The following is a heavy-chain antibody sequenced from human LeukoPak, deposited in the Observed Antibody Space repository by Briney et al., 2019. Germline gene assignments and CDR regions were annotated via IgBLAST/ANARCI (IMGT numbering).Heavy chain of an antibody. J-gene: IGHJ5*02. CDR1: GGSFSGYY. Sequence: SETQSLTCAVYGGSFSGYYWSWIRQPPGKGLEWIGEINHSGSTNYNPSLKSRVTISVDTSKNQFSLKLSSVTAADTAVYYCARGSYCSSTSCYYNWFDPWGQGTLVTVSS. CDR2: INHSGST. CDR3: ARGSYCSSTSCYYNWFDP. V-gene: IGHV4-34*01. D-gene: IGHD2-2*01.